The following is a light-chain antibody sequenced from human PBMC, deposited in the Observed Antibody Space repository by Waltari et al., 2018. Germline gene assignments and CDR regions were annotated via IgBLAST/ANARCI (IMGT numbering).Light chain of an antibody. CDR3: QQYYSTPYT. CDR2: WAS. CDR1: QSVLYSSNNKNY. J-gene: IGKJ2*01. Sequence: DIVMTQSPDSLAVSPGERATINCKSSQSVLYSSNNKNYLAWYQRKPGQPPKLLIYWASTRESGFPDRFSGSGSGTDFTLTIGSLQAEDVALYYCQQYYSTPYTFGQGTQLEIK. V-gene: IGKV4-1*01.